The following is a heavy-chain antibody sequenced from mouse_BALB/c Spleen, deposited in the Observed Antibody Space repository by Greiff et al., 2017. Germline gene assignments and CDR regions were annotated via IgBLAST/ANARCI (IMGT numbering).Heavy chain of an antibody. V-gene: IGHV1-80*01. CDR3: ARPYGNYDAMDY. CDR1: GYAFSSYW. CDR2: IYPGDGDT. Sequence: QVQLQQSGAELVRPGSSVKISCKASGYAFSSYWMNWVKQRPGQGLEWIGQIYPGDGDTNYNGKFKGKATLTADKSSSTAYMQLSSLTSEDSAVYFCARPYGNYDAMDYWGQGTSVTVSS. J-gene: IGHJ4*01. D-gene: IGHD2-1*01.